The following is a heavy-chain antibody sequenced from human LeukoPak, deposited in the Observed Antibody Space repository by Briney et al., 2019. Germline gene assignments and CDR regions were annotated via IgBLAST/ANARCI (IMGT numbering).Heavy chain of an antibody. Sequence: SETLSLTCAVYGASFSVHFWNWIRQPPGKGLEWIGEINHSGSTSNHNPSPNTRVTMSVDTSKNQFSLKLSSVTAADTAVYYCASKSGYARDYWGQGTLVTVSS. J-gene: IGHJ4*02. CDR3: ASKSGYARDY. CDR2: INHSGSTS. V-gene: IGHV4-34*01. D-gene: IGHD5-12*01. CDR1: GASFSVHF.